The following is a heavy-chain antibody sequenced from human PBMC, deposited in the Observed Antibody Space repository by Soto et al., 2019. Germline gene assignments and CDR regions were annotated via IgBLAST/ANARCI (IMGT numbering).Heavy chain of an antibody. J-gene: IGHJ6*02. CDR2: IWYDGSNK. CDR1: GFTFSSYG. Sequence: QVQLVESGGGVVQPGRSLRLSCAASGFTFSSYGVHWVRQAPGKGLEWVAVIWYDGSNKYYADSVKGRFTISRDNSKNTLYLQMNSLRAEDTAVYYCARDGGYSSSWYGDAYYGMDVWGQGTTVTVSS. D-gene: IGHD6-13*01. CDR3: ARDGGYSSSWYGDAYYGMDV. V-gene: IGHV3-33*01.